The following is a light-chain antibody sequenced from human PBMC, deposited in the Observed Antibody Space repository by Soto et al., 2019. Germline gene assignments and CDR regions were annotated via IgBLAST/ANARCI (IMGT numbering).Light chain of an antibody. CDR2: AAS. J-gene: IGKJ1*01. V-gene: IGKV1-6*01. Sequence: AIQMTQSPSSLSASVGDRVTITCRASQGIKNDLSWYQQKPGKAPKILVYAASTLQSGVPSRFSGSGSGTDFTLAISILQPEDFATYYCLQDYSYPRTFGQGTKVDIK. CDR1: QGIKND. CDR3: LQDYSYPRT.